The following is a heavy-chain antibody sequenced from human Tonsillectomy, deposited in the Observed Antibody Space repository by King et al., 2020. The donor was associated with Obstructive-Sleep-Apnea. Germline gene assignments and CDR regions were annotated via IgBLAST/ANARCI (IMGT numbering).Heavy chain of an antibody. J-gene: IGHJ4*02. Sequence: VQLQESGPGLVNPSETLSLTCTVSGGSISTYSWSWIRQPPGKGLASIGYIHISWSTNYNPSLKIQVTISLDTSKNQYSLKLRSVSAADTAVYYCARGPRYFDYWGQGTLVTVSS. CDR3: ARGPRYFDY. CDR2: IHISWST. CDR1: GGSISTYS. V-gene: IGHV4-59*01.